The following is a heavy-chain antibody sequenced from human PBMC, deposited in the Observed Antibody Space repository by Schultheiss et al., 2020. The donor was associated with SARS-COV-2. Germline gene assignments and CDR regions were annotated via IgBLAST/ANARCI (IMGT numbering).Heavy chain of an antibody. CDR3: GRDLTGINDY. J-gene: IGHJ4*02. V-gene: IGHV3-23*01. CDR2: ISGSGGST. Sequence: GGSLRLSCAASGFTFSSYAMSWVRQAPGKGLEWVSAISGSGGSTYYADSVKGRFTISRDNSKNTLYLQMNSLRVEDTGVYFCGRDLTGINDYWGQGTLVTVSS. D-gene: IGHD3-3*02. CDR1: GFTFSSYA.